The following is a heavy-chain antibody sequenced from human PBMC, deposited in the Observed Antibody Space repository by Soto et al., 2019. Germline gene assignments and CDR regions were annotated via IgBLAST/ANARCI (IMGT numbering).Heavy chain of an antibody. D-gene: IGHD3-22*01. J-gene: IGHJ6*02. CDR2: IRSKAYGGTT. Sequence: PGGSLRLSCTASGFTFGDYAMSWFRQAPGKGLEWVGFIRSKAYGGTTEYAASVKGRFTISRDDSKSIAYLQMNSLKTEDTAVYYCTRDFPIDGSGYPHYYYYGMDVWGQGTTVTVSS. V-gene: IGHV3-49*03. CDR1: GFTFGDYA. CDR3: TRDFPIDGSGYPHYYYYGMDV.